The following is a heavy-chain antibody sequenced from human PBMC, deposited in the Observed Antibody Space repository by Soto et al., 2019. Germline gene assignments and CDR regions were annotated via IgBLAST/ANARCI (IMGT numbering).Heavy chain of an antibody. V-gene: IGHV4-59*01. CDR2: LSYSEST. Sequence: SETLSLTCTVSGDSISGYSWSWIRQPPGKGLEWIGYLSYSESTTSTPSLKSRVTISVDTSKNQFSLELSSVTAADTAEYFCARDGGTYLTRYFDSWGQGALVTVSS. CDR3: ARDGGTYLTRYFDS. CDR1: GDSISGYS. D-gene: IGHD3-10*01. J-gene: IGHJ4*02.